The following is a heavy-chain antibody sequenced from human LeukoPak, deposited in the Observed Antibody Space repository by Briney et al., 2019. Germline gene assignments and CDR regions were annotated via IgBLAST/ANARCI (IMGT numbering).Heavy chain of an antibody. CDR1: GFTFSSYA. Sequence: GGSLRLSCAASGFTFSSYAMSWVRQAPGKGLEWVSAISGSGGSTYYADSVKGRFTISRDNSKNTLYLQMNSLRAEDTAVYYCARYSSSWLGMIDAFDIWGQGTMVTVSS. D-gene: IGHD6-13*01. CDR2: ISGSGGST. J-gene: IGHJ3*02. V-gene: IGHV3-23*01. CDR3: ARYSSSWLGMIDAFDI.